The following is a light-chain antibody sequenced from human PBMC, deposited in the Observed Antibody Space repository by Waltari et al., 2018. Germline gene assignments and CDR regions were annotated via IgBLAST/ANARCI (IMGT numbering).Light chain of an antibody. CDR2: GAS. J-gene: IGKJ4*01. Sequence: EIVMTQSPATLSLSPGERATLSCRASQSVSSRLAWYQQKPGQAPRLLIYGASSRAVGIPDRFSGSVSGTEFTLTISSLEPEDFAVYYCQQTSNWPLTFGGGTKVDIK. V-gene: IGKV3D-15*01. CDR1: QSVSSR. CDR3: QQTSNWPLT.